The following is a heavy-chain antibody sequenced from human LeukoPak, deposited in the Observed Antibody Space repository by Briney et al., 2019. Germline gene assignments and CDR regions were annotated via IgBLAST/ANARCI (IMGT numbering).Heavy chain of an antibody. D-gene: IGHD6-19*01. V-gene: IGHV4-34*01. CDR1: GGSFSGYY. Sequence: SETLSLTCAVYGGSFSGYYWSWIRQPPGKGLEWIGDINHSGSTNYNPSLKSRVTISVDTSKNQFSLKLSSVTAADTAVYYCARDSSGWYYYYYYMDVWGKGTTVTVSS. CDR2: INHSGST. CDR3: ARDSSGWYYYYYYMDV. J-gene: IGHJ6*03.